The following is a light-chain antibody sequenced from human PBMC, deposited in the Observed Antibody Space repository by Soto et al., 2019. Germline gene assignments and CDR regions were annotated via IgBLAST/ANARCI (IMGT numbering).Light chain of an antibody. CDR1: TSNIGTNT. Sequence: QSVLTQSPSASGTPGQRVSISCSGSTSNIGTNTVSWYQHVPGTAPKLLIYSNNQRPSGVPDRFSGSKSGTSASLAISGLRSEDEADYYCATWDDSLSGHYVFGTGTKLTVL. V-gene: IGLV1-44*01. CDR2: SNN. CDR3: ATWDDSLSGHYV. J-gene: IGLJ1*01.